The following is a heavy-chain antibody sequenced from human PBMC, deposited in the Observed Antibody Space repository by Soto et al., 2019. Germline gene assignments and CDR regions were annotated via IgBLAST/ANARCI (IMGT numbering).Heavy chain of an antibody. D-gene: IGHD3-22*01. CDR3: ASRARYYDSSGYSNDAFDI. CDR2: ISGSGGST. V-gene: IGHV3-23*01. CDR1: GFTFSSYA. J-gene: IGHJ3*02. Sequence: GGSLRLSCAASGFTFSSYAMSWVRQAPGKGLEWVSAISGSGGSTYYANSVKGRFTISRDNSKNTLYLQMNSLRAEDTAVYYCASRARYYDSSGYSNDAFDIWGQGTMVTVSS.